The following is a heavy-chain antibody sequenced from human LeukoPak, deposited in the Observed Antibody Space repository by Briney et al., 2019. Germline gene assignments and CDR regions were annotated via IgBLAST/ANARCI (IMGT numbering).Heavy chain of an antibody. CDR1: GFTFSDYY. J-gene: IGHJ2*01. V-gene: IGHV3-11*01. Sequence: AGGSLRLSCAASGFTFSDYYMSWLRQAPGKGLEWVSYISSSGSTIYYADSVKGRFTISRDNAKSSLYLQMNSLRAEDTAVYYCARGGGDCTNGVCYNYWYFDLWGRGTLVTVSS. D-gene: IGHD2-8*01. CDR2: ISSSGSTI. CDR3: ARGGGDCTNGVCYNYWYFDL.